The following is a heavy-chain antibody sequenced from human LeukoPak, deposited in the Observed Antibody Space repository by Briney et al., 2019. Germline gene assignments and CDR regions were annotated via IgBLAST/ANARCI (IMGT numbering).Heavy chain of an antibody. CDR1: GFTFSSYS. J-gene: IGHJ5*02. CDR3: AREDNWGTDFDP. CDR2: ISSSSSYI. D-gene: IGHD1-1*01. V-gene: IGHV3-21*01. Sequence: KPGGSLRLSCAASGFTFSSYSMNWVRQAPGKGLEWVSSISSSSSYIYYADSVKGRFTISRDNAKNSLYLQMNSLGAEDTAVYYCAREDNWGTDFDPWGQGTLVTVSS.